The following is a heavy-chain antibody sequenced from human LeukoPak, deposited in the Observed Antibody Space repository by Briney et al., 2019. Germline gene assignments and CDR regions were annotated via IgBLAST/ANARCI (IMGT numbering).Heavy chain of an antibody. D-gene: IGHD1-1*01. Sequence: RXXXXXGXXWVSSISGSGGSTYYADSVKGRFTISRDNSKNPLYLQMNSLRAEDTAVYYCAKCLLDGTTLPSVWGQGTLVTVSS. CDR2: ISGSGGST. V-gene: IGHV3-23*01. J-gene: IGHJ4*02. CDR3: AKCLLDGTTLPSV.